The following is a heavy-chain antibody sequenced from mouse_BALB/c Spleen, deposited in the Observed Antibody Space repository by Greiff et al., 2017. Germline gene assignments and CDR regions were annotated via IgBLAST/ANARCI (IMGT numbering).Heavy chain of an antibody. Sequence: EVKLVESGGGLVQPGESLKLSCESNEYEFPSHDMSWVRKTPEKRLELVAAIISDGGSTYYPDTMERRFIISRDNTKKTLYLQMSSLRSEDTALYYCARQGRYDGEAWFAYWGQGTLVTVSA. CDR1: EYEFPSHD. CDR2: IISDGGST. J-gene: IGHJ3*01. V-gene: IGHV5-2*01. CDR3: ARQGRYDGEAWFAY. D-gene: IGHD2-14*01.